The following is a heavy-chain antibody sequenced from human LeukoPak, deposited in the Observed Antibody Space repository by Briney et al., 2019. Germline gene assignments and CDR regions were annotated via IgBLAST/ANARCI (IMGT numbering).Heavy chain of an antibody. D-gene: IGHD5-12*01. V-gene: IGHV3-48*01. CDR1: GFTFSSYA. J-gene: IGHJ4*02. Sequence: PGGSLRLSCAASGFTFSSYAMHWVRQAPGKGLEWLSYITRSSSPIYYADSVKGRFTTSRDNAKNSLYLQMNSLRAEDTAVYYCARDNAGYDYWGQGTLVTVSS. CDR2: ITRSSSPI. CDR3: ARDNAGYDY.